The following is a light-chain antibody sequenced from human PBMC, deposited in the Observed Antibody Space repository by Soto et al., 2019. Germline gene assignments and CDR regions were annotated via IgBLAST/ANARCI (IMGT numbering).Light chain of an antibody. Sequence: DIQMTQSPSSLSASVGDRVTITCRASQSISSYLNWYQQKPGKAPKLLIYAASSLQSGVPSRFSGSGSGTDFTLTISSLQPEDFAIYYSQQSYSTLYTFGPGTKVDIK. V-gene: IGKV1-39*01. CDR2: AAS. CDR3: QQSYSTLYT. CDR1: QSISSY. J-gene: IGKJ3*01.